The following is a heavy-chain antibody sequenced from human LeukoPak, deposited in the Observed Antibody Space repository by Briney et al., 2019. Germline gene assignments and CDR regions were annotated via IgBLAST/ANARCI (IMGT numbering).Heavy chain of an antibody. V-gene: IGHV4-4*07. CDR2: TQTSGST. J-gene: IGHJ1*01. Sequence: PSETLSLNCTVSGGSISSYYWRWIRQPAGKGLQWIGRTQTSGSTDYNPSLGSRVTISIDTSKTQFSLKLSPVTAATTAVYSCASVGVPRYFQHWGQGTLVTVS. D-gene: IGHD3-16*01. CDR1: GGSISSYY. CDR3: ASVGVPRYFQH.